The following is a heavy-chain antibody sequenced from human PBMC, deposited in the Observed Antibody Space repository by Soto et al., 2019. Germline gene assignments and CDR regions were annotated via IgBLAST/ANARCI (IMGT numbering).Heavy chain of an antibody. Sequence: EVHLLESGGGVVQPGGSLRLSCTASGFTFSSYAMTWVRQAPGRGLEGVSGITSSGGRTYYADSVKGRFTISRDNSKSTLYLQMNSLRAEDTAVYYCAKDTRYADYVRWFDSWGQGTLVTVSS. J-gene: IGHJ5*01. CDR3: AKDTRYADYVRWFDS. D-gene: IGHD4-17*01. V-gene: IGHV3-23*01. CDR2: ITSSGGRT. CDR1: GFTFSSYA.